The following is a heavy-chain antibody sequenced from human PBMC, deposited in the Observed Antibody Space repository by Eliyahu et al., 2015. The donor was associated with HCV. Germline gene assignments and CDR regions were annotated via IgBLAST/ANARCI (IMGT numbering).Heavy chain of an antibody. D-gene: IGHD2-21*01. J-gene: IGHJ2*01. CDR3: AREIAHDQWYFDL. CDR1: GFTVSAXG. CDR2: ISSAGGTT. V-gene: IGHV3-30*03. Sequence: QVXLVESGGGVVQPGRSLXLSXXASGFTVSAXGLQWVRQPPGQGLXWLGVISSAGGTTFYADSVMGRFTFSRDNSKSTIYLQMNGLRDEDTAVYYCAREIAHDQWYFDLWGRGTLVTVSS.